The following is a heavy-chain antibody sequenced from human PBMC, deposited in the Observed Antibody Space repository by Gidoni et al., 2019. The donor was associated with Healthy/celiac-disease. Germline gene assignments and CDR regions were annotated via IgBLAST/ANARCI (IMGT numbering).Heavy chain of an antibody. J-gene: IGHJ6*02. Sequence: QVQLQESGPGLVKPSETLSLTCTVSGGSISSSYWSWIRQPPGKGLEWIGYIYYSGSTNYNPSLKSRVTISVDTSKNQFSLKLSSVTAADTAVYYCARHMRSGGLDYYYGMDVWGQGTTVTVSS. D-gene: IGHD3-10*01. V-gene: IGHV4-59*08. CDR3: ARHMRSGGLDYYYGMDV. CDR2: IYYSGST. CDR1: GGSISSSY.